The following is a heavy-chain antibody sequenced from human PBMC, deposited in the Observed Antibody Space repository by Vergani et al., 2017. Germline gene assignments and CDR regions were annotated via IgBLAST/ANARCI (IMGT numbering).Heavy chain of an antibody. CDR1: GFTFSTYA. V-gene: IGHV3-21*04. J-gene: IGHJ4*02. Sequence: EVQLLESGGGLVQPGGSLRLSCAASGFTFSTYAMTWVRQAPGKGLEWVSSISSSSSYIYYADSVKGRFTISRDNAKNTVYLQINSLRAEDTAFYYCADLYGDDGFSPFWGQGTLVTVSS. D-gene: IGHD2-21*01. CDR3: ADLYGDDGFSPF. CDR2: ISSSSSYI.